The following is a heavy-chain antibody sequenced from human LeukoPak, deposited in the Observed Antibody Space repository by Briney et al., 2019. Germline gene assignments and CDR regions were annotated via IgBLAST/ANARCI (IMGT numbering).Heavy chain of an antibody. Sequence: GESLKISCKPSGYTFSSYWIGWVRQMPGKGLEWMGIIYPGDSDTRYSPSFRGQVTISADKSISTAYLQWSSLKASDTAMYYCARTTNEYSDYWGQGTLVTVSS. J-gene: IGHJ4*02. D-gene: IGHD6-6*01. V-gene: IGHV5-51*01. CDR1: GYTFSSYW. CDR3: ARTTNEYSDY. CDR2: IYPGDSDT.